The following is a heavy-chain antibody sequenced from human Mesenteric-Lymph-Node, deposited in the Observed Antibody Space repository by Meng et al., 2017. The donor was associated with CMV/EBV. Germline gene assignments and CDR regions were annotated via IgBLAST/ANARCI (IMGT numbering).Heavy chain of an antibody. D-gene: IGHD7-27*01. V-gene: IGHV3-30*14. J-gene: IGHJ4*02. CDR1: GFTVSSNY. Sequence: GGSLRLSCAASGFTVSSNYMSWVRQAPGKGLEWVAVISYDGSDKYYADSVKGRFTISRDNSKNTLYLQMNSLRAEDTAVYYCAREDWGMAGLDYWGQGTLVTVSS. CDR2: ISYDGSDK. CDR3: AREDWGMAGLDY.